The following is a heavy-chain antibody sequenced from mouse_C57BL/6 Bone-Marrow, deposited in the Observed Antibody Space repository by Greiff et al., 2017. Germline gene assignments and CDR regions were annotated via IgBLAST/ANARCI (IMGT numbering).Heavy chain of an antibody. CDR3: AREGGTYYSNYDFDY. CDR1: GYTFTSYW. Sequence: QVQLQQPGAELVKPGASVKMSCKASGYTFTSYWITWVKQRPGQGLEWIGDIYPGSGSTNYNEKFKSKATLTVDTSSSTAYMQLSSLTSEDSAVYYCAREGGTYYSNYDFDYGGQGTTLTVSS. D-gene: IGHD2-5*01. CDR2: IYPGSGST. J-gene: IGHJ2*01. V-gene: IGHV1-55*01.